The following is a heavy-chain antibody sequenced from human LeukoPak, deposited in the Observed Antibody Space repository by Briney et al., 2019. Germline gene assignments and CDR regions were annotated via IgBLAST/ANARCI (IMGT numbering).Heavy chain of an antibody. D-gene: IGHD3-3*01. Sequence: AAVSVSYRASGYTFTIYYKNGVRQATGRGREGGGGMNPNSCSTGYAQEFQGRVTITRNTSISTAYMELSSLRSEDTAVYYCARSRQIYDFWSGYYDSGRFDYWGQGTLVTVSS. CDR1: GYTFTIYY. J-gene: IGHJ4*02. CDR2: MNPNSCST. CDR3: ARSRQIYDFWSGYYDSGRFDY. V-gene: IGHV1-8*03.